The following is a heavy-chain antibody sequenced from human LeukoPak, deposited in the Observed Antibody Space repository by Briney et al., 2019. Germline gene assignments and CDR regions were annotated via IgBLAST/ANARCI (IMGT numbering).Heavy chain of an antibody. CDR1: GGSISSGGYY. D-gene: IGHD2-21*01. Sequence: PSQTLSLTCTVSGGSISSGGYYWSWIRQPPGKGLEWIGEINHSGSTNYNPSLKSRVTISVDTSKNQFSLKLSSVTAADTAVYYCARGRIVEGHYYYYYGMDVWGQGTTVTVSS. V-gene: IGHV4-30-2*01. CDR3: ARGRIVEGHYYYYYGMDV. J-gene: IGHJ6*02. CDR2: INHSGST.